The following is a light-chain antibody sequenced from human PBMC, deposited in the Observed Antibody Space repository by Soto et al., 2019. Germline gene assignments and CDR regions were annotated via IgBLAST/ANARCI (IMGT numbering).Light chain of an antibody. J-gene: IGKJ4*01. V-gene: IGKV4-1*01. Sequence: DIVMTQSPDSLAVSLGERATINCKSSQSVLYSSNNKNYLAWYQQKPGQPPKLLIYWASTRESGVPDRFSGSGSGTDFTLIISSMQAVDVAVYYCQQYYSTPLTFGGGTKVESK. CDR2: WAS. CDR1: QSVLYSSNNKNY. CDR3: QQYYSTPLT.